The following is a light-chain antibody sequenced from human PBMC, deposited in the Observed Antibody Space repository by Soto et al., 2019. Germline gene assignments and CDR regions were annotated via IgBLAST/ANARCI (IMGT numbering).Light chain of an antibody. CDR1: QNISTY. V-gene: IGKV3-11*01. CDR3: QQRTNSPPWT. J-gene: IGKJ1*01. CDR2: SVS. Sequence: EIVLTQSPATLSLSPGEGASLSCRASQNISTYLAWYQQRPGQVPRLLIYSVSKRAPAIPPRFSGSGSGTDFTLSVSGLETEDFATYYCQQRTNSPPWTFGQGTRVELK.